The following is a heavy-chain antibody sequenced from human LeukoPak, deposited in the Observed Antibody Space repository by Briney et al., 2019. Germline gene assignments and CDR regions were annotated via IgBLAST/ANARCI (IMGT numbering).Heavy chain of an antibody. J-gene: IGHJ6*03. V-gene: IGHV1-69*06. CDR1: GGTFSSYA. Sequence: SVKVSCKASGGTFSSYAISWVRQAPGQGLEWMGGIIPIFGTANYAQKFQGRVTITADKSTSTAYMELSSLRSEDTAVYYCARKYSGYDSYYYYMDVWGKGTTVTISS. D-gene: IGHD5-12*01. CDR3: ARKYSGYDSYYYYMDV. CDR2: IIPIFGTA.